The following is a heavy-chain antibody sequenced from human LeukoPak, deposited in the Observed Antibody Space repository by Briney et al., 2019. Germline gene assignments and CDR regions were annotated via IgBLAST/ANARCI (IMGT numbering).Heavy chain of an antibody. CDR3: ARSGGSGSYTNWFDP. CDR1: GFTFSSYE. J-gene: IGHJ5*02. Sequence: SGGSLRLSCAASGFTFSSYELNWVRQAPGKGLEWVSSISSSSSYIYYADSVKGRFTISRDNAKNSLYLQMNSLRAEDTAVYYCARSGGSGSYTNWFDPWGQGTLVTVSS. CDR2: ISSSSSYI. D-gene: IGHD3-10*01. V-gene: IGHV3-21*01.